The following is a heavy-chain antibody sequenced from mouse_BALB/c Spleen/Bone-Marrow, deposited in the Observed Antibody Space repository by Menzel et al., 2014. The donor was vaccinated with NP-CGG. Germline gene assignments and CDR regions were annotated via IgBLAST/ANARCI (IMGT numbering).Heavy chain of an antibody. Sequence: EVKLVESGGDLVKPGGSLKLSCAASGFTFSNYGMSWVRQTPDKRLEWVATISSGGSYTYYPDSVKGRFTISIDNAKNTLYLQMSSLKSEDTAMYYCARQRDYDCFDYWGQGTTLTVSS. CDR1: GFTFSNYG. CDR2: ISSGGSYT. CDR3: ARQRDYDCFDY. V-gene: IGHV5-6*02. D-gene: IGHD2-4*01. J-gene: IGHJ2*01.